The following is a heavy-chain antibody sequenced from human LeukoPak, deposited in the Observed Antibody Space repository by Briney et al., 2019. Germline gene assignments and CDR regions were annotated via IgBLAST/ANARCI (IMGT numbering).Heavy chain of an antibody. CDR2: ISTYNGNT. D-gene: IGHD6-19*01. CDR3: AREVSGWYYFDY. Sequence: RASVKVSCKPSGYTFTNYNINWVRQGPGQGLECMGWISTYNGNTNYAQKFQGRGTLTTDSSTSTAYMELTSLRSDDTAVYYCAREVSGWYYFDYWGQGPLVTVSS. J-gene: IGHJ4*02. CDR1: GYTFTNYN. V-gene: IGHV1-18*01.